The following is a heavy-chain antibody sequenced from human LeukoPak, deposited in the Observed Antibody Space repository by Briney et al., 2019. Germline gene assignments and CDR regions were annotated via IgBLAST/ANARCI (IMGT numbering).Heavy chain of an antibody. CDR3: ARVDRYSASGIFLADY. CDR2: IRKKANSYTT. D-gene: IGHD3-10*01. CDR1: GFSFSDHH. Sequence: GGSLRLSCAAFGFSFSDHHMDWVRQAPGKGLEWVRRIRKKANSYTTEYAASVKGRFTISRDDSKNSLYLQMNSLKTEESAVYYCARVDRYSASGIFLADYWGQGTLVTVSS. J-gene: IGHJ4*02. V-gene: IGHV3-72*01.